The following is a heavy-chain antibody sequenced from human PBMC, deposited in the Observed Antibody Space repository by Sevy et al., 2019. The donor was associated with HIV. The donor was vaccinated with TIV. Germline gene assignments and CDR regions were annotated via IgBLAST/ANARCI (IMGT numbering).Heavy chain of an antibody. CDR3: TKDEAYTLATSYYFDY. V-gene: IGHV3-23*01. CDR1: GFTFSNYA. CDR2: ISDSAYNT. Sequence: GGSVRLSCAASGFTFSNYAMSWVRQAPGKGLEWVSGISDSAYNTYYADSVKGRFTISRDNSKNSLYLQMNSLRAEDTAVYYCTKDEAYTLATSYYFDYWGQGTLVTVSS. J-gene: IGHJ4*02. D-gene: IGHD5-12*01.